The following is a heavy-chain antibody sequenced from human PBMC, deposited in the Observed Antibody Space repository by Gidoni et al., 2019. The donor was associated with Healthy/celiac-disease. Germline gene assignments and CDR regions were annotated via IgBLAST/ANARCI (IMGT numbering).Heavy chain of an antibody. CDR2: IIPIFGTA. D-gene: IGHD5-12*01. V-gene: IGHV1-69*06. J-gene: IGHJ6*02. CDR1: GGTLSSDA. CDR3: AVEISGYADYYYGMDV. Sequence: QVQLVQSGAEVKKPGSSVKVSCKHSGGTLSSDAISWVRQAPGQGLEWMGGIIPIFGTANYAQKFQGRVTITADKSTSTAYMELSSLRSEDTAVYYCAVEISGYADYYYGMDVWGQGTTVTVSS.